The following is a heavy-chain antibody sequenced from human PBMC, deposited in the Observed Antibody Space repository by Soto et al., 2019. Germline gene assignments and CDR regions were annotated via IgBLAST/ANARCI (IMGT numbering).Heavy chain of an antibody. V-gene: IGHV1-3*01. CDR3: ARTAMVRSWFDP. D-gene: IGHD5-18*01. CDR1: GYTFTSYA. Sequence: PSVKVSCKASGYTFTSYAMHWVRQAPGQRLEWMGWINVGNGNTKYSQKFQGRVTITRDTSASTAYMELSSLRSEDTAVYYCARTAMVRSWFDPWGQGTLVTVSS. CDR2: INVGNGNT. J-gene: IGHJ5*02.